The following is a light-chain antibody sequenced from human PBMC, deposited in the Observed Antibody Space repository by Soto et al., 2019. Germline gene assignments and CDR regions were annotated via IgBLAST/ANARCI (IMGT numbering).Light chain of an antibody. CDR1: QSISSW. CDR2: KAS. CDR3: QQYNSYPWT. Sequence: DIQMTQSPSTLSASVGDRVTITCRASQSISSWLAWYQQKPGKAPKLLIYKASSLESGVPSRFSGSGSGTEFTLTISSLQPDEFATYHCQQYNSYPWTFGQGTKVEIK. J-gene: IGKJ1*01. V-gene: IGKV1-5*03.